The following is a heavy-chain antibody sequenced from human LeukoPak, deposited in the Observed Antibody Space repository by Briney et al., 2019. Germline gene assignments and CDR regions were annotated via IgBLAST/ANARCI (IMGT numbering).Heavy chain of an antibody. CDR2: IYYSGST. Sequence: SETLSLTCTVSGGSISSSSYYWGWIRQPPGKGLEWIGSIYYSGSTYYNPSLKSRVTISVDTSKNQFSLKLTSVTAADTAVYYCARPVPSRLGWFDPWGQGTLVAVSS. D-gene: IGHD1-1*01. CDR3: ARPVPSRLGWFDP. V-gene: IGHV4-39*01. J-gene: IGHJ5*02. CDR1: GGSISSSSYY.